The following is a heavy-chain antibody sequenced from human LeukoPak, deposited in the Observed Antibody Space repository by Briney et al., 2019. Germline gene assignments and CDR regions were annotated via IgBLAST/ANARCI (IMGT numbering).Heavy chain of an antibody. D-gene: IGHD3-22*01. V-gene: IGHV3-23*01. J-gene: IGHJ4*02. CDR2: IRGSGGST. CDR3: AKDGGTYYYDSSGYSWGY. CDR1: GFTFSSYA. Sequence: PGGSLRLSCAASGFTFSSYAMSWVRQAPGKGLEWVSAIRGSGGSTYYADSVKGRFTISRDNSKNTLYLQMNSLRAEDTAVYYCAKDGGTYYYDSSGYSWGYWGQGTLVTVSS.